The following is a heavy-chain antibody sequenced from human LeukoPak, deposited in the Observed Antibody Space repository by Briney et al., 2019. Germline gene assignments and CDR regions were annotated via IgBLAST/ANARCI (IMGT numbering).Heavy chain of an antibody. J-gene: IGHJ4*02. CDR3: ARHLTGSSVCIEY. CDR2: IYTSVST. D-gene: IGHD2-8*01. V-gene: IGHV4-4*09. CDR1: DGSISNYY. Sequence: SETLSLTCTVSDGSISNYYWSWIRQPPGKGLEWIGYIYTSVSTNYNPSLKSRVTISVDTSKNQFSLKLSSVTAADTAVYYCARHLTGSSVCIEYWGQGTLVTVSS.